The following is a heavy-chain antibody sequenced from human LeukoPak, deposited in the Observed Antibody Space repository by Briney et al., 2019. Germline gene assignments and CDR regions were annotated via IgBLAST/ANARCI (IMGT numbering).Heavy chain of an antibody. V-gene: IGHV1-58*01. CDR1: GFTLTSAA. J-gene: IGHJ6*02. CDR2: IVVGSGNT. Sequence: SVKVSCKASGFTLTSAAVQWVRQARGQRLEWIGWIVVGSGNTNYAQKFQERVTITRDMSTSTAYMELSSLRSEDTAVYYCAAEAANDYGDYGFSYGMDVWGQRTTVTVSS. CDR3: AAEAANDYGDYGFSYGMDV. D-gene: IGHD4-17*01.